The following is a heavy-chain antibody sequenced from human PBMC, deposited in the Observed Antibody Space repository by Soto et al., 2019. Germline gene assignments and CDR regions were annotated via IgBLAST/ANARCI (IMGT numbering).Heavy chain of an antibody. CDR1: GGSISSSSYY. CDR3: AQTITGIFDY. CDR2: NYYSGST. D-gene: IGHD1-20*01. Sequence: SETLSLTCTVSGGSISSSSYYWGWIRQPPGKGLEWIGSNYYSGSTYYNPSLKSRVTISVDTSKNQFSLKLSSVTAAETAAYYCAQTITGIFDYWGQGTLVTVSS. V-gene: IGHV4-39*01. J-gene: IGHJ4*02.